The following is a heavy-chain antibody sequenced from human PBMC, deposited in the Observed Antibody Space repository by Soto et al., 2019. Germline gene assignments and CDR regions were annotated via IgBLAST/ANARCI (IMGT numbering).Heavy chain of an antibody. CDR3: AIDRYGGNGGSYYCGMDV. D-gene: IGHD2-15*01. V-gene: IGHV3-23*01. CDR1: GFTFSSYA. Sequence: EVQLLESGGGLVQPGGSLRLSCAASGFTFSSYAMSWVRQAPGKGLEWVSAISGSGVSTYYADSVKGRFTISRDNSKNTLYLQLNSLRAEDTAVYYCAIDRYGGNGGSYYCGMDVWGQGTTVCVSS. J-gene: IGHJ6*02. CDR2: ISGSGVST.